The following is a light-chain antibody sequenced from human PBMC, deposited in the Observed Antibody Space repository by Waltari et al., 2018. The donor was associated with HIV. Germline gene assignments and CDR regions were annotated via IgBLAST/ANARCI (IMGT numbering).Light chain of an antibody. CDR3: QQYGSSPG. J-gene: IGKJ4*01. CDR1: QSVSSSY. CDR2: GAS. V-gene: IGKV3-20*01. Sequence: DIVLTLSPGTLSLSQGERATLSCRASQSVSSSYLAWYQQKPGQDPRVLIYGASSRATGIPDRFSGSGSGTDFTLTISRLEPEDFAVYYCQQYGSSPGFGGGTKVEIK.